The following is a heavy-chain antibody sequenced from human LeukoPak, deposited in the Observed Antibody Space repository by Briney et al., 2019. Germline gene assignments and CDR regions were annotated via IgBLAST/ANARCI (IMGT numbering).Heavy chain of an antibody. CDR3: ARVPRYCSGGNCYSGGLGYMDV. D-gene: IGHD2-15*01. Sequence: PSETLSLTCAVYGGSFIGYYWSWIRQPPGKGLEWVGEINHSGSTNYNPSLKSRVTISVDTSKNQFSLKLSSVTAADTAVYYCARVPRYCSGGNCYSGGLGYMDVWGKGTTVTISS. CDR1: GGSFIGYY. CDR2: INHSGST. J-gene: IGHJ6*03. V-gene: IGHV4-34*01.